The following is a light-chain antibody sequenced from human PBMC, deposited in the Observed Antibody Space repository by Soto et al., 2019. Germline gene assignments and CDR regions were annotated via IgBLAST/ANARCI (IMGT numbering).Light chain of an antibody. CDR3: QQRNNWPGT. CDR2: DAS. J-gene: IGKJ1*01. Sequence: EIVLTQSPGTLSLSPGERATLSCRASQSVSSSYLAWYQQKPGQAPRLLISDASTRATGIPARFSGSGSGTDFTLTISSLEPEDFAVYYCQQRNNWPGTFGQGTKVDIK. V-gene: IGKV3D-20*02. CDR1: QSVSSSY.